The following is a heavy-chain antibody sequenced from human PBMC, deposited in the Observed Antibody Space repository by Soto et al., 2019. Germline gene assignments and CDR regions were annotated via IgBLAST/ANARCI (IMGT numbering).Heavy chain of an antibody. CDR2: IYHSGST. CDR3: ARFRSSDRWRAFDI. V-gene: IGHV4-4*02. Sequence: QVQLQESGPGLVKPSGTLSLTCAVSGGSISSSNWWSWVRQPPGKGLEWIGEIYHSGSTNYNPSLESRVTISVDKSKNHFSLRLTSVTAADTAVYYCARFRSSDRWRAFDIWGQGTMVTVSS. CDR1: GGSISSSNW. D-gene: IGHD6-6*01. J-gene: IGHJ3*02.